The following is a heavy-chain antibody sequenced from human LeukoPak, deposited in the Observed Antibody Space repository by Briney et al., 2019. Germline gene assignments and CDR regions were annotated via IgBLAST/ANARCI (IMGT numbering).Heavy chain of an antibody. CDR3: ARRQVDYDFWSGYYTHYGMGV. CDR2: IKQDGSEK. CDR1: GFTFSSYW. D-gene: IGHD3-3*01. J-gene: IGHJ6*02. Sequence: GGSLRLSCAASGFTFSSYWMSWVRQAPGKGLEWVANIKQDGSEKYYVDSVKGRFTISRDNAKNSLYLQMNSLRAEDTAVYYCARRQVDYDFWSGYYTHYGMGVWGQGTTVTVSS. V-gene: IGHV3-7*01.